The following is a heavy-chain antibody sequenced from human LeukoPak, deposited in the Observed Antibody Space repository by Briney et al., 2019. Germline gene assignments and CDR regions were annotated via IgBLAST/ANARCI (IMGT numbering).Heavy chain of an antibody. D-gene: IGHD3-10*01. CDR3: AKDYGTDDSGRRGYLGN. CDR1: GFTFSHSG. J-gene: IGHJ4*02. V-gene: IGHV3-33*06. Sequence: QPGGSLRLSCAASGFTFSHSGMFWVRQAPGKGLEWVAIIWYDGSEKYYADSVKGRFTISRDNSKNTLFLQMNSLRVEDTAVYYCAKDYGTDDSGRRGYLGNWGQGALVTVSS. CDR2: IWYDGSEK.